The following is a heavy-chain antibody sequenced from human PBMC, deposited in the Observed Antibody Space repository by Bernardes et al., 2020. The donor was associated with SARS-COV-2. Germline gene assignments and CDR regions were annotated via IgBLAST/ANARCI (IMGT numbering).Heavy chain of an antibody. V-gene: IGHV3-23*01. Sequence: GGSLRLSCAASGFTFSSYAMTWVRQAPGRGLEWVSSITGDSGITHYADFVRVRFAVSRDNRKNSLYLQMNSVRAEDSAIFYCVKDWRSSACDADCLWDWGQGTLVTVSS. J-gene: IGHJ4*02. D-gene: IGHD2-21*01. CDR2: ITGDSGIT. CDR1: GFTFSSYA. CDR3: VKDWRSSACDADCLWD.